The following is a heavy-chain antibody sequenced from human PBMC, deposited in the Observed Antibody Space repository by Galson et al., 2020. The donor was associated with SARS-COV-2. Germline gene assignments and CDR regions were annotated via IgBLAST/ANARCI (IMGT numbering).Heavy chain of an antibody. V-gene: IGHV3-30*04. CDR2: ISYDATNQ. Sequence: GGSLRLSCAASGFTFNSYAMAWVRQAPGKGLEWVALISYDATNQYYADSVRGRFTISSDNSKNTLYLQMTSLRAEDAAVYYCARTNSGSYYGPFDYWGPGTLVAVS. D-gene: IGHD1-26*01. J-gene: IGHJ4*02. CDR3: ARTNSGSYYGPFDY. CDR1: GFTFNSYA.